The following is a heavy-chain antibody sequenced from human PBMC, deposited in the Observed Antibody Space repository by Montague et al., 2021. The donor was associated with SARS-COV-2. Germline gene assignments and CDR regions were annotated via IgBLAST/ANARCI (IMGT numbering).Heavy chain of an antibody. V-gene: IGHV3-7*03. CDR3: ARDSRIVGATGGMDV. Sequence: SLRLSCAASGFTFSSYWMSWVRQTPGKGLEWVANIKPDGGEKHYXDSVKGRLTISRDNAKNSLNLQMDSLRAEDTALYYCARDSRIVGATGGMDVWGQGTTVIVSS. CDR2: IKPDGGEK. D-gene: IGHD1-26*01. J-gene: IGHJ6*02. CDR1: GFTFSSYW.